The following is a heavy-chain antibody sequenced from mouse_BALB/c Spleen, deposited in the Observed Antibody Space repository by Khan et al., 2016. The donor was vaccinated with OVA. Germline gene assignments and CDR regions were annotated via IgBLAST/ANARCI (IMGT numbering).Heavy chain of an antibody. Sequence: QVQLKQSGAELVRPGVSVKISCKGSGYTFTDYAMHWVKQSHAKSLEWIGVISTYYGDATYNQKFKGKATMTVDKSSSTDYMELARLTSEDSAIYDCARGNGNSRFAYWGQGTLVTVSA. CDR1: GYTFTDYA. J-gene: IGHJ3*01. CDR2: ISTYYGDA. D-gene: IGHD2-1*01. CDR3: ARGNGNSRFAY. V-gene: IGHV1S137*01.